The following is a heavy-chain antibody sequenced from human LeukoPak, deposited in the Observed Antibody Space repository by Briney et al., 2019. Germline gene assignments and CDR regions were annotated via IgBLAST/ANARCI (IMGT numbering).Heavy chain of an antibody. J-gene: IGHJ6*03. CDR2: IYTSGST. CDR1: GGSISSYY. D-gene: IGHD7-27*01. CDR3: AGNWGSRYYYYYYMDV. Sequence: SETLSLTCTVSGGSISSYYWSWIRQPAGKGLKWIGRIYTSGSTNYNPSLKSRVTMSVDTSKNQFSLKLSSVTAADTAVYYCAGNWGSRYYYYYYMDVWGKGTTVTVSS. V-gene: IGHV4-4*07.